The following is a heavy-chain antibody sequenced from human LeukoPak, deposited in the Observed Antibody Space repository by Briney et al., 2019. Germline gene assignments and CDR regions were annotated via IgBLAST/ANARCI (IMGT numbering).Heavy chain of an antibody. CDR1: GGSFSGYY. Sequence: SETLSLTCAVYGGSFSGYYWSWIRQPPGKGLEWIGEINHSGSTNYNPSLKSRVTISVDTSKNQFSLKLSSVTAADPAVYSCASERNNGFDPWGQGTLVTVSS. CDR3: ASERNNGFDP. J-gene: IGHJ5*02. V-gene: IGHV4-34*01. CDR2: INHSGST. D-gene: IGHD1-1*01.